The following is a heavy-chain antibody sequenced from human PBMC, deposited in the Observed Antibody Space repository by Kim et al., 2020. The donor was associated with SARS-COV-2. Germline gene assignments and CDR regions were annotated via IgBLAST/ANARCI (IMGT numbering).Heavy chain of an antibody. D-gene: IGHD2-21*01. V-gene: IGHV3-23*01. J-gene: IGHJ4*02. CDR2: GGST. Sequence: GGSTYYAGSVRGRFTISRDNSKSTLFLQMNSLRDDDSAVYYCAKPRTIPFWGQGTLVIVSS. CDR3: AKPRTIPF.